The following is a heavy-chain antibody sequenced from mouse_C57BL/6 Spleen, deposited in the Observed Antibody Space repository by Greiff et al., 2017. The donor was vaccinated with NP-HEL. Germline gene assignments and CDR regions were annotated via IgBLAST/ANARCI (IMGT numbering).Heavy chain of an antibody. V-gene: IGHV1-52*01. CDR1: GYTFTSYW. D-gene: IGHD2-3*01. J-gene: IGHJ1*03. Sequence: VQLQQPGAELVRPGSSVKLSCKASGYTFTSYWMHWVKQRPIQGLEWIGNIDPSDSETHYNQKFKSKATLTVDKPSSTAYMQLSSLTSEDSAVYYCARDGYDGYYEGYFDVWGTGTTVTVSS. CDR2: IDPSDSET. CDR3: ARDGYDGYYEGYFDV.